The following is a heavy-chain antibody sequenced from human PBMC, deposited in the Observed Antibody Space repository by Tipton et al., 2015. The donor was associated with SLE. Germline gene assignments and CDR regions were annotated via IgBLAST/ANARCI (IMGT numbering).Heavy chain of an antibody. CDR3: ARDRLGIVVVRGYYYGMGV. V-gene: IGHV3-30-3*01. D-gene: IGHD2-2*01. CDR2: ISYDGSNK. CDR1: GFTFSSYA. J-gene: IGHJ6*02. Sequence: SLRLSCAASGFTFSSYAMHWVRQAPGKGLEWVAVISYDGSNKYYADSVKGRFTISRDNSKNTLYLQMNSLRAEDTAVYYCARDRLGIVVVRGYYYGMGVWGQGTTVTVSS.